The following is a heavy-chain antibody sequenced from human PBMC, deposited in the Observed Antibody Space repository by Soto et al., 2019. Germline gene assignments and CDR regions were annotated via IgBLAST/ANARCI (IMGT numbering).Heavy chain of an antibody. Sequence: EVLLVESGGGLVQPGGSLKLSCAASGFTFSGSGLHWVRQASGKGLEWVGRIRRKGNSYETLDAASMKGRFTISRDDSKNTAFLQMNNLTTEDTAVYYCTRLAAAGGIDYWGQGTLVTVSS. D-gene: IGHD6-13*01. V-gene: IGHV3-73*01. CDR1: GFTFSGSG. CDR2: IRRKGNSYET. CDR3: TRLAAAGGIDY. J-gene: IGHJ4*02.